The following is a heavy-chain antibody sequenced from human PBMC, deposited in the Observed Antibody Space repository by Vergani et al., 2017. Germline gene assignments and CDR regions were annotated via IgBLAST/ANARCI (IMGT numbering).Heavy chain of an antibody. CDR3: ARGGGYGGNSGFDY. CDR1: GGSISSGGYS. D-gene: IGHD4-23*01. CDR2: IYHSGST. Sequence: QLQLQESGSGLVKPSQTLSLTCAAPGGSISSGGYSWSWIRQPPGKGLEWIGYIYHSGSTYYNPSLKSRVTISVDRSKNQFSLKLSSVTAADTAVYYCARGGGYGGNSGFDYRGQGTLVTVSS. V-gene: IGHV4-30-2*01. J-gene: IGHJ4*02.